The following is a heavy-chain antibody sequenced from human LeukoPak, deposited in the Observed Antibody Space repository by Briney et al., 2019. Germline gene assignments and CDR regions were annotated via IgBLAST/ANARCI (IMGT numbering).Heavy chain of an antibody. CDR1: GFTFSSYG. J-gene: IGHJ4*02. V-gene: IGHV3-30*18. CDR2: ISYDGSNK. CDR3: AKGFDWFFDY. Sequence: GRSLRLSCAASGFTFSSYGMHWARQAPGKGLEWVAVISYDGSNKYYADSVKGRFTISRDSSKNTLYLQMNSLRAEDTAVYYCAKGFDWFFDYWGQGTLVTVSS. D-gene: IGHD3-9*01.